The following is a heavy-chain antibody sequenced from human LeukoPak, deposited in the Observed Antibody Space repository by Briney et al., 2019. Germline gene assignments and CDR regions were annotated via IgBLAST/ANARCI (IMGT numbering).Heavy chain of an antibody. CDR2: ILPSVGTA. V-gene: IGHV1-69*06. CDR3: ARGRLQLLLGADFFYYMDV. CDR1: GGATSS. Sequence: SVEVSFKSSGGATSSIGWVRHALRQAPGRMRGILPSVGTAHSSQKCQGRVTITAEKSSSTAYMELSSLTSEDTAVYYCARGRLQLLLGADFFYYMDVWGKGTTVTISS. D-gene: IGHD5-18*01. J-gene: IGHJ6*03.